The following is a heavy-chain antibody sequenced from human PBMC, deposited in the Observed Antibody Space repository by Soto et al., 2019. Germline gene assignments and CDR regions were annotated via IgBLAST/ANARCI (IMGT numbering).Heavy chain of an antibody. Sequence: PWGSLRLSCALSGFTFGTYAMRWVRQATGKGLEWVAVIYYDGSNRYYGDAVKGRFTISRDNSKSTLYLQMSSLRAEDTAVYYCARAFCTNGVCYYFFDYWGHGTLVTVSS. CDR3: ARAFCTNGVCYYFFDY. CDR2: IYYDGSNR. D-gene: IGHD2-8*01. CDR1: GFTFGTYA. V-gene: IGHV3-33*01. J-gene: IGHJ4*01.